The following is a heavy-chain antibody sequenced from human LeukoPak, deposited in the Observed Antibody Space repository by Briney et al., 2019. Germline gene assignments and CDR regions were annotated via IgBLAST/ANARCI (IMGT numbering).Heavy chain of an antibody. CDR1: GFTFSSYA. CDR3: AKAKFFSGYSGYLSVFDY. D-gene: IGHD5-12*01. J-gene: IGHJ4*02. Sequence: QAGGSLRLSCAASGFTFSSYAMSWVRQAPGKGLEWVSAISGSGGSTYYADSVKGRFTISRDNSKNTLYLQMNSLRAEDTAVYYCAKAKFFSGYSGYLSVFDYWGQGTLVTVSS. V-gene: IGHV3-23*01. CDR2: ISGSGGST.